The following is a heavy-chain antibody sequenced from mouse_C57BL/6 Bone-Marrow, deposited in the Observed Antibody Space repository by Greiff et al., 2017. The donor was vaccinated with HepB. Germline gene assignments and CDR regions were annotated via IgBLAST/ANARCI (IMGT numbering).Heavy chain of an antibody. Sequence: VQLKESGPGLVKPSQSLSLTCSVTGYSITSGYYWNWIRQFPGNKLEWMGYISYDGSNNYNPSLKNRITITRDTSKNQFFLKLNSVTTEDTATYYCASYARNAMDYWGQGTSVTVSS. J-gene: IGHJ4*01. CDR1: GYSITSGYY. CDR3: ASYARNAMDY. D-gene: IGHD6-5*01. CDR2: ISYDGSN. V-gene: IGHV3-6*01.